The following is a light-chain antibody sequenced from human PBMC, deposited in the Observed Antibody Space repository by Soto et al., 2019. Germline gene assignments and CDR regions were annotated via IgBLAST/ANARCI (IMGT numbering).Light chain of an antibody. Sequence: EIVLTQSPATLSLSPGERATLSCRASQSVSSYLAWYQQKPGQTPRLLIYGAFNRATGIPARFSGSGSGTDFTLTIRSLEPEDFAVYYCQQRSDWRYTFGQGTKLDIK. CDR1: QSVSSY. J-gene: IGKJ2*01. CDR2: GAF. CDR3: QQRSDWRYT. V-gene: IGKV3-11*01.